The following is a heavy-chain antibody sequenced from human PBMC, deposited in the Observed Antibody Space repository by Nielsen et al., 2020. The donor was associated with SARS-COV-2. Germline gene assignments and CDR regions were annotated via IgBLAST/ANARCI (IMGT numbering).Heavy chain of an antibody. CDR2: IHYSGST. CDR3: ARAPITMIVVVNAFDI. Sequence: SETLSLTCTVSGGPISSGGYYWSWIRQHPGKGLEWIGYIHYSGSTYYNPSLKSRVTISVDTSKNQYSLKLSSVTAADTAVYYCARAPITMIVVVNAFDIWGQGTMVTVSS. J-gene: IGHJ3*02. D-gene: IGHD3-22*01. V-gene: IGHV4-31*03. CDR1: GGPISSGGYY.